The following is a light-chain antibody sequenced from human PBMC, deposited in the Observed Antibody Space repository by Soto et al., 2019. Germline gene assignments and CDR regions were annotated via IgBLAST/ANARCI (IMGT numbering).Light chain of an antibody. CDR2: DAF. Sequence: EIVLTQSPATLSLAAGQRATLPSRASQSIRSYLAWFQQKPGQAPRLLIYDAFNRATGIPARFSGSGSGTDFTLTISSLEPEDFAVYYCQQRSDWPWTFGQGTKVDIK. V-gene: IGKV3-11*01. CDR3: QQRSDWPWT. CDR1: QSIRSY. J-gene: IGKJ1*01.